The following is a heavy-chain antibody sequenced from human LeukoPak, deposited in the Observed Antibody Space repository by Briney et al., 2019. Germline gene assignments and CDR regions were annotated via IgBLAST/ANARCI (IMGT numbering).Heavy chain of an antibody. J-gene: IGHJ4*02. CDR3: ATNRINYYDGPFDY. Sequence: SETLSLTCTVSGGSISSYYWSWIRQPPGKGLEWIGYIYYSGSTNYNPSLKSRVTISVDTSKNQFSLKLSSVTAADTAVYYCATNRINYYDGPFDYWGQGTLVTVSS. V-gene: IGHV4-59*01. D-gene: IGHD3-22*01. CDR2: IYYSGST. CDR1: GGSISSYY.